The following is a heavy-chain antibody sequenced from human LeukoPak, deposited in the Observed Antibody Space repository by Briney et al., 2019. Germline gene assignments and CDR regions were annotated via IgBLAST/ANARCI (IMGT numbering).Heavy chain of an antibody. CDR2: IYPGGSDT. CDR1: GYSFTSYW. CDR3: ARGLYYGSGSLSGNWFDP. D-gene: IGHD3-10*01. V-gene: IGHV5-51*01. Sequence: RGESLKISCKGSGYSFTSYWIGWVRQMPGEGLEWMGIIYPGGSDTRYSPSFQGQVTISADKSISTAYLQWSSLKASDTAMYYCARGLYYGSGSLSGNWFDPWGQGTLVTVSS. J-gene: IGHJ5*02.